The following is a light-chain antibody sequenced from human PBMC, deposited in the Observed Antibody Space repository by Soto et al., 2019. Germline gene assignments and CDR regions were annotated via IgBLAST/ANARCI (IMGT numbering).Light chain of an antibody. J-gene: IGLJ2*01. CDR3: QVVERSNDHVV. V-gene: IGLV3-21*02. CDR2: DDS. CDR1: TIGDDA. Sequence: SYELTQSPSVSLAPGQTARVTCGGTTIGDDAVHWYPQRPGQAPVLVVYDDSDRPSGIPARFSGSKSANTATLTISRVEAWDEDDYYCQVVERSNDHVVFGGGTKLTVL.